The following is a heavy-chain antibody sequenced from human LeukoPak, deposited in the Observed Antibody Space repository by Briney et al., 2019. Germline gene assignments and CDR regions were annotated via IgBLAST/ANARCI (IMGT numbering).Heavy chain of an antibody. CDR3: AREIVVVITRSNWFDP. V-gene: IGHV1-2*02. Sequence: GASVKVSCKASGYTFTGYYMHWVRQAPGQGLEWMGWINPNSGGTNYAQKFQGRVTMTRDTSISTAYMELSRLRSDDTAVYYCAREIVVVITRSNWFDPWGQGTLVTVSS. J-gene: IGHJ5*02. CDR2: INPNSGGT. CDR1: GYTFTGYY. D-gene: IGHD3-22*01.